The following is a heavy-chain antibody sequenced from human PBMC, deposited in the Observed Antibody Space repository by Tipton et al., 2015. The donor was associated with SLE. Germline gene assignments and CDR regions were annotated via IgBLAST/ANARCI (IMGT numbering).Heavy chain of an antibody. CDR2: INHSGST. Sequence: WSWIRRPPGKGLEWIGEINHSGSTNYNPSLKSRVTISVDTSKNQFSLKLSSVTAADTDVYYCASGVNIWGQGTMVTVS. V-gene: IGHV4-34*01. D-gene: IGHD4-23*01. J-gene: IGHJ3*02. CDR3: ASGVNI.